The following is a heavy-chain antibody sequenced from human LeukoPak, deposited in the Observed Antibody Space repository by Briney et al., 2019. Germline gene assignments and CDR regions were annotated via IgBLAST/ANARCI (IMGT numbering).Heavy chain of an antibody. CDR1: GFTFSSYS. D-gene: IGHD3-10*01. J-gene: IGHJ6*02. V-gene: IGHV3-21*01. CDR2: ISSSSSYI. CDR3: ARDLGSGLWFGESDSSGMGV. Sequence: PGGSLRLSCAASGFTFSSYSMNWVRQAPGKGLEWVSSISSSSSYIYYADSVKGRFTISRDNAKNSLYLQMNSLRAEDTAVYYCARDLGSGLWFGESDSSGMGVWGQGTTVTVSS.